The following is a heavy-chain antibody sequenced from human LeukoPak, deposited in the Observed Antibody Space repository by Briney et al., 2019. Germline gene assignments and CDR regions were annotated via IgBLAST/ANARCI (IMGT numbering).Heavy chain of an antibody. V-gene: IGHV4-31*03. D-gene: IGHD2-2*01. J-gene: IGHJ3*02. CDR1: GGSVSSGGYY. CDR2: IYYSGST. CDR3: ARLCSSTSCTPDAFDI. Sequence: PSETLSLTCTVSGGSVSSGGYYWSWIRQHPGKGLEWIGYIYYSGSTYYNPSLKSRVTISVDTSKNQFSLKLSSVTAADTAVYYCARLCSSTSCTPDAFDIWGQGTMVTVSS.